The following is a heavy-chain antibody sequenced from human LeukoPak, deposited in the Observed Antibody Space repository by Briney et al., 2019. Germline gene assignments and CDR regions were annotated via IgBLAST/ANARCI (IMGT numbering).Heavy chain of an antibody. CDR3: AKSAVRDYASGVDYFDY. Sequence: GGSLRPSCAASGFTFNTYGIHWVRQAPGKGLEWVAFIRFDGAYKHTANSVKGRFTISRDNAQNTVYLYMNTLRTEDTAVYYCAKSAVRDYASGVDYFDYWGQGTLVSVSS. CDR2: IRFDGAYK. V-gene: IGHV3-30*02. J-gene: IGHJ4*02. D-gene: IGHD3-10*01. CDR1: GFTFNTYG.